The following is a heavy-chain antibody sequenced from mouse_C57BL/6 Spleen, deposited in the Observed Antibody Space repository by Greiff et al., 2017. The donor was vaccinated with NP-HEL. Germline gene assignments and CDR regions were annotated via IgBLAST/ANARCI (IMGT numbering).Heavy chain of an antibody. V-gene: IGHV1-5*01. Sequence: VQLQQSGTVLARPGASVKMSCKTSGYTFTSYWMHWVKQRPGQGLEWIGAIYPGNSDTSYNQKFKGKAKLTAVTSASTAYMELSSLTNEDSAVYYCTRLSITTVVDYAMDYWGQGTSVTVSS. CDR3: TRLSITTVVDYAMDY. D-gene: IGHD1-1*01. CDR1: GYTFTSYW. J-gene: IGHJ4*01. CDR2: IYPGNSDT.